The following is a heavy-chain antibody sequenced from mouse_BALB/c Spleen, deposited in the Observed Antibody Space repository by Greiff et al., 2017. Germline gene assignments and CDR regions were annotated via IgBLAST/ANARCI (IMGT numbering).Heavy chain of an antibody. CDR1: GFTFSSYT. Sequence: EVMLVESGGGLVKPGGSLKLSCAASGFTFSSYTMSWVRQTPEKRLEWVATISSGGSYTYYPDSVKGRFTISRDNAKNTLYLQMSSLKSEDTAMYYCTRDRVTGGFDYWGQGTTLTVSS. CDR2: ISSGGSYT. J-gene: IGHJ2*01. CDR3: TRDRVTGGFDY. D-gene: IGHD4-1*01. V-gene: IGHV5-6-4*01.